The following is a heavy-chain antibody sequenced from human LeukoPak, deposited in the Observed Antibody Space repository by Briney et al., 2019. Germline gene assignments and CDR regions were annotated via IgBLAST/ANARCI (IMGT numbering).Heavy chain of an antibody. CDR3: AKVAGDRLDY. D-gene: IGHD6-13*01. Sequence: ASVKLSCKASGYTFATFGFCWVRQAPGHGLEWRAWFSANNVKPKLGQKFQGRFTMTTDTPTTTFSMKLTSLRPDDTAVYYCAKVAGDRLDYWGQGTMVTVCS. CDR1: GYTFATFG. CDR2: FSANNVKP. V-gene: IGHV1-18*01. J-gene: IGHJ4*02.